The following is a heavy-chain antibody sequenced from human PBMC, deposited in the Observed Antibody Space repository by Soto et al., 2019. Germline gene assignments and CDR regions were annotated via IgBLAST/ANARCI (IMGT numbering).Heavy chain of an antibody. CDR3: AKCWYYYDSSGSIRGFDY. V-gene: IGHV3-23*01. Sequence: GGSLRLSCAASGFTFSSYAMSWVRQAPGKGLEWVSAISGSGGSTYYADSVKGRFTISRDNSKNTLYLQMNSLRAEDTAVYYCAKCWYYYDSSGSIRGFDYWGQGTLVTVSS. CDR1: GFTFSSYA. D-gene: IGHD3-22*01. CDR2: ISGSGGST. J-gene: IGHJ4*02.